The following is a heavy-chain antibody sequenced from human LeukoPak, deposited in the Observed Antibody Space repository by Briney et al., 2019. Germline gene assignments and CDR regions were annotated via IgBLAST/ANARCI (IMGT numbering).Heavy chain of an antibody. Sequence: GGSLRLSCAASGFTFSGSAMHWVRQASGKGLEWVSSISSSSSYIYYADSVKGRFTISRDNAKNSLYLQMNSLRAEDTAVYYCARAAGSRSGQDYWGQGTLVTVSS. V-gene: IGHV3-21*01. D-gene: IGHD5-12*01. CDR1: GFTFSGSA. CDR3: ARAAGSRSGQDY. CDR2: ISSSSSYI. J-gene: IGHJ4*02.